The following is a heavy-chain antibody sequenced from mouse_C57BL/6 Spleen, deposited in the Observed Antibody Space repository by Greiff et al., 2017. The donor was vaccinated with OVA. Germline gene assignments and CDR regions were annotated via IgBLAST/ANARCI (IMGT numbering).Heavy chain of an antibody. CDR3: ARWDYYSRSYSAWFAY. Sequence: VQLQQPGAELVRPGSSVKLSCKASGYTFTSYWMDWVKQRPGQGLEWIGNIYPSDSETHYNQKFKDKATLTVDKSSSTAYMQLSSLTSEDSAVYYCARWDYYSRSYSAWFAYWGQGTLVTVSA. J-gene: IGHJ3*01. CDR1: GYTFTSYW. D-gene: IGHD1-1*01. CDR2: IYPSDSET. V-gene: IGHV1-61*01.